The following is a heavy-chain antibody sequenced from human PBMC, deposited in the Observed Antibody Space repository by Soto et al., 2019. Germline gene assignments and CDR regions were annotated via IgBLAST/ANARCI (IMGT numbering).Heavy chain of an antibody. V-gene: IGHV4-59*01. CDR2: TYYSGST. CDR1: GGSMIAYY. Sequence: SETLSLTCTVSGGSMIAYYWNWMRQPPGKGLQWIGYTYYSGSTTYNPSLKSRVTISVDTSKNQFSLKLSSVTPADTAMYYCATETGVRHPFDPWGQGTLVTVSS. D-gene: IGHD1-1*01. CDR3: ATETGVRHPFDP. J-gene: IGHJ5*02.